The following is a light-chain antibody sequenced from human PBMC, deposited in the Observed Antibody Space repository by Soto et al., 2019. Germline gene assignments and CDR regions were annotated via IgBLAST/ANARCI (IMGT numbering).Light chain of an antibody. CDR2: RNN. CDR1: SSNIGSNY. J-gene: IGLJ2*01. Sequence: QTVVTRPPSASGTPGQRVTISCSGSSSNIGSNYVYWYQQLPGTAPKLLIYRNNQRPSGVPDRFSGSKSGTSASLAISGLRSEDEADYYCAAWDDSLSAVVFGGGTKLTVL. V-gene: IGLV1-47*01. CDR3: AAWDDSLSAVV.